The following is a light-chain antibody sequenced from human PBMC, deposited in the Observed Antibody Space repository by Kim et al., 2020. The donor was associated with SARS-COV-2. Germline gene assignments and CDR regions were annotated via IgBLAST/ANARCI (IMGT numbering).Light chain of an antibody. J-gene: IGLJ2*01. V-gene: IGLV3-19*01. CDR1: SLRRHS. CDR2: GDN. Sequence: VALGQTVRITCQGDSLRRHSPSWFQQKPGQAPVLVSYGDNNRPSGIPGRFSASTSGSTASLTIAGAQAEDEADYYRNSQDGNHWLFGGGTQLTVL. CDR3: NSQDGNHWL.